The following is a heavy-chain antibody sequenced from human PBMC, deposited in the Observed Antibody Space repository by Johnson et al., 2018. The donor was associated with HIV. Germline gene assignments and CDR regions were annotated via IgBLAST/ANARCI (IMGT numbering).Heavy chain of an antibody. CDR1: GFIFSSYG. J-gene: IGHJ3*02. CDR2: IWYDGSNK. CDR3: ARYSSGWQGLDAFDM. V-gene: IGHV3-33*01. D-gene: IGHD6-19*01. Sequence: MQLVESGGGVVQPGRSLRLSCAASGFIFSSYGMHWVRQAPGKGLEWVAVIWYDGSNKYYADSVKGRFTISRDNSKNTLYLQMNSLRAEDTAVYYCARYSSGWQGLDAFDMRGRGTMVTVSS.